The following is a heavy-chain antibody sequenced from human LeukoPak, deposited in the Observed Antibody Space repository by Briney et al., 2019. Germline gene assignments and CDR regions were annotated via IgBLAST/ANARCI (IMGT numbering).Heavy chain of an antibody. J-gene: IGHJ4*02. CDR3: RYGSGSYSFDY. CDR2: IKQDGSEK. V-gene: IGHV3-7*02. CDR1: GFTFSAYW. Sequence: GGSLRLSCAASGFTFSAYWMTWVRQAPGKGLEWVANIKQDGSEKYYVDSVKGRFTISRDNAKNSLYLQMNSLRAEDTAVYYCRYGSGSYSFDYWGQGTLVTVSS. D-gene: IGHD3-10*01.